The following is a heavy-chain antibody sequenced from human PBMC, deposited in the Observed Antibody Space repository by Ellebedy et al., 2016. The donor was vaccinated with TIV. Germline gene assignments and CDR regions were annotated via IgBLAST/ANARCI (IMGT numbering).Heavy chain of an antibody. D-gene: IGHD3-16*01. V-gene: IGHV3-23*01. Sequence: PGGSLRLSCAASGFTFSNYAMTWVRQAPGKGLEWISLISGATHATAYADSVKGRFTISRDNSKNTLYLQMGSLRAEDTAVYYCAKHPSYTSFWHYFDCWGRGTLLTVSS. CDR2: ISGATHAT. CDR1: GFTFSNYA. CDR3: AKHPSYTSFWHYFDC. J-gene: IGHJ4*02.